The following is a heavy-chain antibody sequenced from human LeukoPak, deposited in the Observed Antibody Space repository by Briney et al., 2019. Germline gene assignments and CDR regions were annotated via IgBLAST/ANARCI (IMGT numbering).Heavy chain of an antibody. CDR2: IRSDGRI. Sequence: GESLRLSCAASGFTVSRNHMSWVRQAPGKGLEWLSIIRSDGRIYSADSVKGRFTISRDNSKNTLYLQMNSLRAEDTAVYYCARVIVGAQEDYLDYWGQGTLVTVSS. CDR1: GFTVSRNH. J-gene: IGHJ4*02. D-gene: IGHD1-26*01. V-gene: IGHV3-53*01. CDR3: ARVIVGAQEDYLDY.